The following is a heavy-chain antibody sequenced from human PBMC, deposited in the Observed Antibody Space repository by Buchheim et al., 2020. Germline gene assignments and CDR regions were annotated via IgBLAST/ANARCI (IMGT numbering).Heavy chain of an antibody. CDR2: ISSSSSTI. V-gene: IGHV3-48*01. D-gene: IGHD3-22*01. Sequence: EVQLVESGGGLVQPGGSLRLSCAASGFTFSSYSMNWVRQAPGKGLEWVSYISSSSSTIYYADPVKGRFTISRDNAKNSLYLQMNSLRAEDTAVYYCARDSEACYDSRLCGMDVWGQGTT. J-gene: IGHJ6*02. CDR3: ARDSEACYDSRLCGMDV. CDR1: GFTFSSYS.